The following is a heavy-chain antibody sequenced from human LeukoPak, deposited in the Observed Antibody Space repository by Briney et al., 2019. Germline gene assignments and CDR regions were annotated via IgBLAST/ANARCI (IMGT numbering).Heavy chain of an antibody. Sequence: GGSLRLSCAASGFTSSDYAMAWVRQAPGKGLEWVSIISTSGSGGATCYADSMKGRFTISRDSPKNTLYLQMNSLRAEDTAVYYCARAPGSLVSVAGRPYYFDFWGQGTLVTVSS. CDR3: ARAPGSLVSVAGRPYYFDF. V-gene: IGHV3-23*01. J-gene: IGHJ4*02. CDR1: GFTSSDYA. D-gene: IGHD6-6*01. CDR2: ISTSGSGGAT.